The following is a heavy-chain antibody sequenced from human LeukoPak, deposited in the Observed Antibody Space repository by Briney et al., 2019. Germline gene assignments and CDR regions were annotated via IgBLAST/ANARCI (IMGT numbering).Heavy chain of an antibody. V-gene: IGHV1-18*01. J-gene: IGHJ4*02. Sequence: ASVKVSCKASGYTLTNNDITWLRQAPGQGLEWMGRIISYSGDTNYAQKFQGRVTMTTDTSTNTAYMELRSLRSADTAIYYCARGGYILGFWGQGTLVTVSS. CDR3: ARGGYILGF. D-gene: IGHD5-12*01. CDR2: IISYSGDT. CDR1: GYTLTNND.